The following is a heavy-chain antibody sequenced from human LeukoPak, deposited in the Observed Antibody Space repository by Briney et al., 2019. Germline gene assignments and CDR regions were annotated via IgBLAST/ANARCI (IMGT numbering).Heavy chain of an antibody. CDR3: ARADYGDYALSDY. D-gene: IGHD4-17*01. CDR1: GFTFSSYA. Sequence: PGGSLRLSCAASGFTFSSYAMHWVRQAPGKGLEWVAVISYDGSNKYYADSVKGRFTISRDNSKNTLYLQMNSLRAEDTAVYYCARADYGDYALSDYWGQGTLVTVSS. V-gene: IGHV3-30*04. J-gene: IGHJ4*02. CDR2: ISYDGSNK.